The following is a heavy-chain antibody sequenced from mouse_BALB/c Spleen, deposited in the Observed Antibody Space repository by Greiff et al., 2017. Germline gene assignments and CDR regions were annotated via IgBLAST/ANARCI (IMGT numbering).Heavy chain of an antibody. D-gene: IGHD2-2*01. V-gene: IGHV1-87*01. Sequence: VQLQQSGAELARPGASVKLSCKASGYTFTSYWMQWVKQRPGQGLEWIGAIYPGDGDTRYTQKFKGKATLTADKSSSTTYMQLSSLASEDSAVYYCARSPYGYDGGPFAYGGQGTLVTVSA. CDR2: IYPGDGDT. J-gene: IGHJ3*01. CDR1: GYTFTSYW. CDR3: ARSPYGYDGGPFAY.